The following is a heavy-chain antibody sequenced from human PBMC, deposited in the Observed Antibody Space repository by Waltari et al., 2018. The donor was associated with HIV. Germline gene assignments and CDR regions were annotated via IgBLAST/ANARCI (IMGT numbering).Heavy chain of an antibody. CDR2: INAGNGNT. Sequence: QVQLVQSGAEVKKPGASVKVSCKASGYTFTSYAMHWVRQAPGQRLEWMGWINAGNGNTKYSQKFQGRVTITRDTSASTAYMELSSLRSEDTAVYYCARDQSQNKQWLAVPHYGMDVWGQGTTVTVSS. V-gene: IGHV1-3*01. CDR3: ARDQSQNKQWLAVPHYGMDV. J-gene: IGHJ6*02. D-gene: IGHD6-19*01. CDR1: GYTFTSYA.